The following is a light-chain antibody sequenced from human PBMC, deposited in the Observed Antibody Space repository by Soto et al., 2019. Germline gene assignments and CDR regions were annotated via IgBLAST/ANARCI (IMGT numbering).Light chain of an antibody. J-gene: IGKJ4*01. CDR1: QSVSSY. CDR2: DAS. Sequence: EIVLTQPPATLSLSPGERATLSCRASQSVSSYLAWYQQKPGQAPRLLIYDASNRATGIPARFSGSGSGTDFTLTISSLEPEDFAVYYCQRRSNWPPTFGGGTKVDIK. V-gene: IGKV3-11*01. CDR3: QRRSNWPPT.